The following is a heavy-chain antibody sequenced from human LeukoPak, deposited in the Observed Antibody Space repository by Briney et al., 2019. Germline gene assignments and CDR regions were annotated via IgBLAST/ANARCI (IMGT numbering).Heavy chain of an antibody. Sequence: PGGSLRLSCTVSGFSFSSYWMSWVRQAPGKGLERVANIEHDGSTKFYLDSVKGRFTISRDNAMSSLYLQMNSLRAEDTAVYYCARDQVAVAGSFDYWGQGTLVTVSS. CDR3: ARDQVAVAGSFDY. CDR1: GFSFSSYW. CDR2: IEHDGSTK. V-gene: IGHV3-7*01. D-gene: IGHD6-19*01. J-gene: IGHJ4*02.